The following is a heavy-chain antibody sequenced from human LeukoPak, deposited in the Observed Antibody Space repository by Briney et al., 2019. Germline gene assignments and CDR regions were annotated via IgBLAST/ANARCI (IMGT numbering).Heavy chain of an antibody. D-gene: IGHD2-2*01. V-gene: IGHV4-4*07. CDR3: ARSPVGSTYFDY. J-gene: IGHJ4*02. CDR2: ISTGGNT. CDR1: GGSISGYN. Sequence: PSETLSLTCTVSGGSISGYNWNWIRQPAGKGLEWIGRISTGGNTAYNPSLKSRITLSLDTTKNQLSLNLTSVTAADTAMYYCARSPVGSTYFDYWGQGTLVTVSS.